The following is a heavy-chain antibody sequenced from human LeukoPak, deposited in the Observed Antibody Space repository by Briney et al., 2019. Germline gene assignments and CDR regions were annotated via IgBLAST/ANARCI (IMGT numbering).Heavy chain of an antibody. J-gene: IGHJ6*03. CDR1: GFTFSSYG. CDR2: IWYDGSNK. Sequence: PGVSLRLSCAAPGFTFSSYGMHWVRQAPGKGLEWVAVIWYDGSNKYYADSVKGRFTISRDNSKNTLYLQMNSLRAEDTAVYYCAKGYGGDADPYYYYYMYVWVKGTTVTVSS. V-gene: IGHV3-33*06. CDR3: AKGYGGDADPYYYYYMYV. D-gene: IGHD2-21*01.